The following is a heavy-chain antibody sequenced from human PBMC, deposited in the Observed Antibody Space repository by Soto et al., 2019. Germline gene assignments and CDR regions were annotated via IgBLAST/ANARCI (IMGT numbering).Heavy chain of an antibody. Sequence: ASVKVSCKASGYTFTSYGISWVRQAPGQGLEWMGWISAYNGNTNYAQKLQGRVTMTTDTSTSTAYMELRSLRSDDTAVYYCARPGYCSSTSCYGGFDYWGQGTLVTVSS. J-gene: IGHJ4*02. CDR2: ISAYNGNT. CDR3: ARPGYCSSTSCYGGFDY. CDR1: GYTFTSYG. D-gene: IGHD2-2*01. V-gene: IGHV1-18*01.